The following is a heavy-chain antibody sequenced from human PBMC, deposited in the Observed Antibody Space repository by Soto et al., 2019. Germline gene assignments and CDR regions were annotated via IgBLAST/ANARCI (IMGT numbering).Heavy chain of an antibody. J-gene: IGHJ5*01. V-gene: IGHV6-1*01. Sequence: SQTLSLTCAISGDSVSSKSATWNWIRQSPSRGLEWLGRTYYRAKWSTDYAVSVNNRITINPDTSNNQFSLQLNSVTPEDTAMYYCTRALSGSYDSWGQGTLVTVSS. CDR1: GDSVSSKSAT. D-gene: IGHD1-26*01. CDR2: TYYRAKWST. CDR3: TRALSGSYDS.